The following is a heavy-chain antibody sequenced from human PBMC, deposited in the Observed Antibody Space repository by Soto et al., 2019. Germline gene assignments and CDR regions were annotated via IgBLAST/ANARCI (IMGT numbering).Heavy chain of an antibody. CDR3: ARAGHIVATFGYYGMDF. D-gene: IGHD5-12*01. CDR1: GYTFSNYA. Sequence: ASVKVSCKASGYTFSNYAISWVRQAPGQGLEWMGWISVYNGNTKSAEKFQGRVTMTTDTSTSTAYMELRSLRSDDTAVYYCARAGHIVATFGYYGMDFWGQGTTVTVSS. CDR2: ISVYNGNT. J-gene: IGHJ6*02. V-gene: IGHV1-18*01.